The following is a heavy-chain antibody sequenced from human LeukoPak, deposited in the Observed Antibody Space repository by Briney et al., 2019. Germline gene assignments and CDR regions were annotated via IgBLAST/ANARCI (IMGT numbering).Heavy chain of an antibody. V-gene: IGHV4-39*01. CDR3: ARHRRDGYNHFPNWFDP. D-gene: IGHD5-24*01. J-gene: IGHJ5*02. CDR2: IYYSGST. Sequence: SEALSLTCTVSGGSISSSSYSWGWIRQPPGKGLEWIGSIYYSGSTYYNPSLKSRVTISVDTSKNQFSLKLSSVTAADTAVYYCARHRRDGYNHFPNWFDPWGQGTLVTVSS. CDR1: GGSISSSSYS.